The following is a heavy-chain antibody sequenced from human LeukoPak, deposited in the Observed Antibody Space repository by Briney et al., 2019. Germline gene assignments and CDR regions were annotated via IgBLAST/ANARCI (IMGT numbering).Heavy chain of an antibody. CDR2: INHSGST. CDR1: GGSFSGYY. J-gene: IGHJ5*02. Sequence: SETLSLTCAVYGGSFSGYYWSWIRQPPGKGLEWIGEINHSGSTNYNPSLKSRVTISVDTSKNQFSLKLSSVTAADTAVYYCARAWYGDSGDSNWFDPWGQGTLVTVSS. CDR3: ARAWYGDSGDSNWFDP. D-gene: IGHD4-17*01. V-gene: IGHV4-34*01.